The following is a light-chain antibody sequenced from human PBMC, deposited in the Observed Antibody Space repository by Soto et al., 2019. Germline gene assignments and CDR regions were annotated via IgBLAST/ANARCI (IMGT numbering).Light chain of an antibody. Sequence: DIQMTQLPSSVSASVGARFTLRCRASQDIGNFLAWYQQTPGKAPRLLIHGASSLSREIPSRFSGGGTGTHFTLTISGLQPEDLATYFCLQTSTFPRTFGQGTKVDIK. V-gene: IGKV1-12*01. CDR3: LQTSTFPRT. CDR1: QDIGNF. CDR2: GAS. J-gene: IGKJ1*01.